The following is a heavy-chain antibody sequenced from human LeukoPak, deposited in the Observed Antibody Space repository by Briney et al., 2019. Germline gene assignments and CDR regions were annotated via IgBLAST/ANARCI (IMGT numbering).Heavy chain of an antibody. D-gene: IGHD3-3*01. CDR1: GFTFSSYA. J-gene: IGHJ4*02. CDR2: ISWNSGSI. CDR3: AKVGYYDFWSGYSRELYYFDY. V-gene: IGHV3-9*01. Sequence: GRSLRLSCAASGFTFSSYAMHWVRQAPGEGLEWVSGISWNSGSIGYADSVKGRFTISRDNAKNSLYLQMNSLRAEDTALYYYAKVGYYDFWSGYSRELYYFDYRGQGTLVTVSS.